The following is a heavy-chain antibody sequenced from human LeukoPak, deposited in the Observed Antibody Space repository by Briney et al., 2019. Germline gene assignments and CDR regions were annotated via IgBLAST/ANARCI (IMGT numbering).Heavy chain of an antibody. V-gene: IGHV1-18*01. CDR1: GYTFTSYG. D-gene: IGHD3-16*01. CDR2: ISAYNGNT. CDR3: AKDPAPWGINWFDP. Sequence: ASVKVSCKASGYTFTSYGISWVRQAPGQGLEWMGWISAYNGNTNYAQKLQGRVTMTTDTSTSTAYMELRSLRSDDTAVYYCAKDPAPWGINWFDPWGQGTLVTVSS. J-gene: IGHJ5*02.